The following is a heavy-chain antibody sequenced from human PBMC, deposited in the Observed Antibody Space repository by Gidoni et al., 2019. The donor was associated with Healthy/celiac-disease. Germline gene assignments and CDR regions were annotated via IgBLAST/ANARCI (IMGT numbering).Heavy chain of an antibody. CDR3: ARATHHYYYDSSGVGY. D-gene: IGHD3-22*01. Sequence: EVQLVESGGGLVQPGVSLRLSCAPAGFTFSRYWRHWVRQAPGKGLVWVSRINSDGSSTSYADSVKGRFTISRDNAKNTLYLQMNSLRAEDTAVYYCARATHHYYYDSSGVGYWGQGTLVTVAS. V-gene: IGHV3-74*01. J-gene: IGHJ4*02. CDR1: GFTFSRYW. CDR2: INSDGSST.